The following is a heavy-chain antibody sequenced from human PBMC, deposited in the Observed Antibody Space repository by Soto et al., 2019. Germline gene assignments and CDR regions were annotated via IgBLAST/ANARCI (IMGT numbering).Heavy chain of an antibody. J-gene: IGHJ4*02. CDR1: GGPISGGSYD. V-gene: IGHV4-39*01. D-gene: IGHD7-27*01. CDR2: MYYSGST. Sequence: QLPLQESGPGLVKPSETLSLTCTVSGGPISGGSYDWGWIRQPPGKGLGWIGSMYYSGSTYYNPYLNSRVSVSLDASKSQFSLRLTSVTAADTAVYYCARNLGPKSAFDSWGQGTLVTVSS. CDR3: ARNLGPKSAFDS.